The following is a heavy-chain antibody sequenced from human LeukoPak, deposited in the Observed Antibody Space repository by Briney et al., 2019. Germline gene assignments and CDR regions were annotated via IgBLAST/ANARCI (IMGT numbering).Heavy chain of an antibody. CDR2: VYTSGST. CDR3: ARLITGTTTAFDI. CDR1: GGSISGYY. Sequence: SETLSLTCSVSGGSISGYYWTWIRQPAGKGLEWIGRVYTSGSTHYNPSLKTRLTMSVDTSKNQFSLKLSSVTAADTAVYYCARLITGTTTAFDIWGQGTMVTVSA. V-gene: IGHV4-4*07. D-gene: IGHD1-7*01. J-gene: IGHJ3*02.